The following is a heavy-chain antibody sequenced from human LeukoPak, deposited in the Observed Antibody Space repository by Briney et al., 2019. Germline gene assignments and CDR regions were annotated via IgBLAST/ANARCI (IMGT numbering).Heavy chain of an antibody. V-gene: IGHV4-39*01. Sequence: PSETLSLSCTVSGGSISSNNYYWGWIRQPPGKGLKWVESVYYSGSTYYNPSLKSRVTISVDTSKNQFSLRLSSVTAADTAVYYCARHLPYSSSAPTWFDYWGQGTLVTVSS. CDR3: ARHLPYSSSAPTWFDY. D-gene: IGHD6-6*01. CDR1: GGSISSNNYY. CDR2: VYYSGST. J-gene: IGHJ4*02.